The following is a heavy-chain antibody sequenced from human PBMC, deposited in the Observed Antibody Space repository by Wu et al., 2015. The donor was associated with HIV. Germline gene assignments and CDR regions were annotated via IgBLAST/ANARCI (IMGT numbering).Heavy chain of an antibody. J-gene: IGHJ3*02. CDR1: GYTFTSYD. CDR3: ARSVIFRGYAAYDAFDI. Sequence: QVQLVQSGAEVKKPGASVKVSCKASGYTFTSYDINWVRQATGQGLEWMGWMNPNSGNTGYAQKFQGRVTMTRNTSISTAYMELSSLRSEDTAVYYCARSVIFRGYAAYDAFDIWGQGTMVTVSS. V-gene: IGHV1-8*01. CDR2: MNPNSGNT. D-gene: IGHD5-12*01.